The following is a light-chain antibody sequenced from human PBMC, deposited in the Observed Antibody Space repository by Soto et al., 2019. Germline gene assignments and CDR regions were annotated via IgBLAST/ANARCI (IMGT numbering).Light chain of an antibody. CDR1: SSDVGGYNY. Sequence: QPVLTQPPSASGSPGQSVTISCTGTSSDVGGYNYVSWYQQLPGRAPKLMIYEVSKRPSGVPDRFSGSKSGNTASLTISGLQAEDEADYYCCSYAGIYSYVFGTGTKVTVL. CDR3: CSYAGIYSYV. CDR2: EVS. J-gene: IGLJ1*01. V-gene: IGLV2-8*01.